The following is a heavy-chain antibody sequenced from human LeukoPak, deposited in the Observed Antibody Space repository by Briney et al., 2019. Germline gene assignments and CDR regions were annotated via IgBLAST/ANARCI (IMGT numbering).Heavy chain of an antibody. V-gene: IGHV3-33*06. Sequence: GRSLRLSCAASGFTFTSYGMHWVRQAPGKGLEWVAVIWYDGGNKNYADSVKGRFTISRDNSKNTLYLQMNSLRAEDTAVYYCAKDRYCSGVSCYSGFDYWGQGTLVTVSS. CDR3: AKDRYCSGVSCYSGFDY. D-gene: IGHD2-15*01. CDR2: IWYDGGNK. CDR1: GFTFTSYG. J-gene: IGHJ4*02.